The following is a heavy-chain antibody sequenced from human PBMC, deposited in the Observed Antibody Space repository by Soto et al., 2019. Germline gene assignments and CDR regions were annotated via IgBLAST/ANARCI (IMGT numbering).Heavy chain of an antibody. CDR3: ARGRRSSSSSYPFDY. J-gene: IGHJ4*02. D-gene: IGHD6-6*01. Sequence: SVKVSCKASGGTFSSYAISWVRQAPGQGLEWMGGIIPIFGTANYAQKFQGRVTITADKSTSTAYMELSSLRSEDTAVYYCARGRRSSSSSYPFDYWGQGTMVTVYS. CDR2: IIPIFGTA. V-gene: IGHV1-69*06. CDR1: GGTFSSYA.